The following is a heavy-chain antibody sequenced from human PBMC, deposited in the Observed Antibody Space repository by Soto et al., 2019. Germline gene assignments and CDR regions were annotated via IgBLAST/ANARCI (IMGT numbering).Heavy chain of an antibody. CDR2: IYSGGST. V-gene: IGHV3-53*01. J-gene: IGHJ6*02. CDR1: GFTVSSNY. D-gene: IGHD3-16*01. CDR3: AREMLLGGYYYYGMDV. Sequence: PGGSLRLSCAASGFTVSSNYMSCVRQAPGKGLGWFSVIYSGGSTYYADSVKGRFTISRDNSKNTLYLQMNSLRAEDTAVYYCAREMLLGGYYYYGMDVWGQGTTVTVSS.